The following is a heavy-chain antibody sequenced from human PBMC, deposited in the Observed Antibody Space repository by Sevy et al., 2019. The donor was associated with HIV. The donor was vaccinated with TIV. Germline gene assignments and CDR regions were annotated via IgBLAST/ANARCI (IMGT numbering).Heavy chain of an antibody. D-gene: IGHD4-17*01. CDR2: ISYDGSNK. CDR3: ARDPNTGHYFDY. Sequence: GGSLRLSCAASGFTFSSYAMHWVRQAPGKGLEWVAVISYDGSNKYYADSVKGRFTISRDNSKNTLYLQMNSLRAEDTAVYYCARDPNTGHYFDYWGQGTLVTVSS. CDR1: GFTFSSYA. V-gene: IGHV3-30-3*01. J-gene: IGHJ4*02.